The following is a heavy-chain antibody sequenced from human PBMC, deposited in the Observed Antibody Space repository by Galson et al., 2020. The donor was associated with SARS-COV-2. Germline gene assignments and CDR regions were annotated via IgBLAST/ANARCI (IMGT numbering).Heavy chain of an antibody. D-gene: IGHD5-18*01. Sequence: GESLKISCKGSVYRLTSYWIGWVRQMPGKGLEWKGIIYPGDSDTRYSPSFQGQVTISADKSISTAYLQWSSLKASDTAMYYCARQGGDGYSSYYYGMDVWGQGTTVTVSS. CDR2: IYPGDSDT. J-gene: IGHJ6*02. V-gene: IGHV5-51*01. CDR3: ARQGGDGYSSYYYGMDV. CDR1: VYRLTSYW.